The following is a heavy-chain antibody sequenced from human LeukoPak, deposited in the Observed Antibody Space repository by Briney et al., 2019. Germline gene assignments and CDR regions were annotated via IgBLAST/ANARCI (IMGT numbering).Heavy chain of an antibody. CDR3: AIGILSGYSTFAY. V-gene: IGHV4-34*01. J-gene: IGHJ4*02. CDR2: INHSGST. Sequence: SETLSLTCAVYGGSFSGYFWSWIRQPPGKGLEWIGEINHSGSTNYKPSLKSRVTISVDTSQNQFALKLRSVSAADTAVYYCAIGILSGYSTFAYWGQGTLVTVAA. D-gene: IGHD3-9*01. CDR1: GGSFSGYF.